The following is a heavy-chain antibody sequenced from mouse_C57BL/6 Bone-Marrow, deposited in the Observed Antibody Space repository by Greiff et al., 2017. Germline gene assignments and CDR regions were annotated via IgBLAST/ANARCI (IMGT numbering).Heavy chain of an antibody. CDR2: ISDGGSYT. J-gene: IGHJ2*01. Sequence: EVKVVESGGGLVKPGGSLKLSCAASGFTFSSYAMSWVRQTPEKRLEWVATISDGGSYTYYPDNVKGRFTISRDNAKNNRYLQMSHLKSEDTAMYYCARDRRAYYSNWNYFDYWGQGTTLTVSS. D-gene: IGHD2-5*01. V-gene: IGHV5-4*01. CDR3: ARDRRAYYSNWNYFDY. CDR1: GFTFSSYA.